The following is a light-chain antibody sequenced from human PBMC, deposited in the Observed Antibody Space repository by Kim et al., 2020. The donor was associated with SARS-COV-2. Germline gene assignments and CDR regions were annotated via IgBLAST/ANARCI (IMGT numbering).Light chain of an antibody. V-gene: IGKV1-9*01. Sequence: ASVGERVTITCRASQDISSFLAWYQQKPGKAPNLLIYTASTLQSGVPSRFSGSGSGTEFTLTISSLQPEDFATYYCQHLNTYPLTFGQGTRLEIK. CDR3: QHLNTYPLT. CDR1: QDISSF. CDR2: TAS. J-gene: IGKJ5*01.